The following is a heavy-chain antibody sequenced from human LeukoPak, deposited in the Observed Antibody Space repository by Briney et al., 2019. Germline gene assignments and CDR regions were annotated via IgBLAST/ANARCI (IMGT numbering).Heavy chain of an antibody. CDR1: GYTFTGYY. Sequence: ASVKVSCKASGYTFTGYYMHWVRQAPGQGLEWMGWINPNSGGTNYAQNFQGRVTMTRDTSISTAYIELRRLRSDDTAVYYCARGGPVVGATTGSFDYWGQGTLVTVSS. CDR3: ARGGPVVGATTGSFDY. V-gene: IGHV1-2*02. D-gene: IGHD1-26*01. J-gene: IGHJ4*02. CDR2: INPNSGGT.